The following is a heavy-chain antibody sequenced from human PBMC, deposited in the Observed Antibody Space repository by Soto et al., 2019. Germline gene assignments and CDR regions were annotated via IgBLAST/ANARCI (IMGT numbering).Heavy chain of an antibody. CDR2: INAGFGKA. D-gene: IGHD2-8*01. J-gene: IGHJ3*02. Sequence: ASVKVSCKASGYSFTSYAMHWVRQAPGQRLEWMGWINAGFGKANYAQKFQGRVTITADASTSTAYMELSSLRSEDTAVYYCARVRSCTNGVCHESRYAFDIWGQGTMVTVSS. CDR1: GYSFTSYA. CDR3: ARVRSCTNGVCHESRYAFDI. V-gene: IGHV1-3*01.